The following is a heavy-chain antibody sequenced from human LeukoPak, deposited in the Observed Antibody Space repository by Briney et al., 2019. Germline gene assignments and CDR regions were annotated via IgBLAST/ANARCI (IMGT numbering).Heavy chain of an antibody. CDR3: ASPMGSTMVRGASGMDV. V-gene: IGHV1-69*04. CDR1: GGTFSSYA. CDR2: IIPILGIA. Sequence: SVKVSCKASGGTFSSYAISWVRQAPGQGLEWMGRIIPILGIANYTQKFQGRVTITADKSTSTAYMELSSLRSEDTAVYYCASPMGSTMVRGASGMDVWGQGTAVTVSS. D-gene: IGHD3-10*01. J-gene: IGHJ6*02.